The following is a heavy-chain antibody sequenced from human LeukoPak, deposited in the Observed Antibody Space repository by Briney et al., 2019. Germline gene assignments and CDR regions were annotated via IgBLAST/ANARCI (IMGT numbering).Heavy chain of an antibody. CDR2: ISAYNGNT. D-gene: IGHD1-20*01. CDR1: GYTFTSYG. CDR3: ARDFSSAGSEIKYNWKVPYYYGMDV. V-gene: IGHV1-18*01. Sequence: GASVKVSCTASGYTFTSYGISWVRQAPGQGLEWMGWISAYNGNTNYAQELQGRVTMTTDTSTSTAYMELRSLRSDDTAVYYCARDFSSAGSEIKYNWKVPYYYGMDVWGQGTTVTVSS. J-gene: IGHJ6*02.